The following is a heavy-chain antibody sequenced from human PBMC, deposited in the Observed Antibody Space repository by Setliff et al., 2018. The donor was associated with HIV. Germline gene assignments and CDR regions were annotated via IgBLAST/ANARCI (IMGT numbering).Heavy chain of an antibody. CDR3: ARVTYYYDSSSPLYYFDY. D-gene: IGHD3-22*01. Sequence: PSETLSLTCTVSGGSMTSSNYCWGWIRQSPGRGLEWIGSISSSGSTYYKSSLKSRVTMSVDTSKNQFSLRLSSVTAADTAVYYCARVTYYYDSSSPLYYFDYWGQGTLVTVSS. V-gene: IGHV4-39*07. J-gene: IGHJ4*02. CDR2: ISSSGST. CDR1: GGSMTSSNYC.